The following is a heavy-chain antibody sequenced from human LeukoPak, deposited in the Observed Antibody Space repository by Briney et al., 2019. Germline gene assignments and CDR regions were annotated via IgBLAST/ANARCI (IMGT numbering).Heavy chain of an antibody. CDR2: ISDSGIST. CDR3: AKDRYESGWRLNDY. CDR1: GFTFSSFA. V-gene: IGHV3-23*01. Sequence: PGGSLSLSCAASGFTFSSFAMNWVRQAPGKGLEWVSGISDSGISTYYADSVRGRFIISRDNSKNTLYLQMNSLRAEDTAVYYCAKDRYESGWRLNDYWGQGTLVAVSS. D-gene: IGHD6-19*01. J-gene: IGHJ4*02.